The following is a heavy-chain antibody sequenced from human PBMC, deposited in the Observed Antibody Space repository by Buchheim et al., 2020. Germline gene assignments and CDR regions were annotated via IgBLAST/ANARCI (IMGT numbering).Heavy chain of an antibody. V-gene: IGHV4-59*08. Sequence: QVQLQESGPGLVKPSETLSLTCTVPGGSISSYYWSWIRQPPGKGLEGIGYFYYSRSTNYNPSLKSRVTISVDTSKNQFSLKLSSVTAADTAVYYCARHFSDYDFWSGYYSPASYGMDVWGQGTT. D-gene: IGHD3-3*01. J-gene: IGHJ6*02. CDR3: ARHFSDYDFWSGYYSPASYGMDV. CDR2: FYYSRST. CDR1: GGSISSYY.